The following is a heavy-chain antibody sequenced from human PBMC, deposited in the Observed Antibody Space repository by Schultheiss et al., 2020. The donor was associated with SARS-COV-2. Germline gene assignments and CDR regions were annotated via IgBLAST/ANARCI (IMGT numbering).Heavy chain of an antibody. V-gene: IGHV3-30*04. Sequence: GGSLRLSCAASGFTFSSYAMNWVRQAPGKGLEWVAVISYDGSNKYYADSVKGRFTISRDNSKNTLYLQMNSLRAEDTAVYYCARDRGVRRVSGSVWGGMDVWGQGTTVTVSS. CDR2: ISYDGSNK. CDR3: ARDRGVRRVSGSVWGGMDV. J-gene: IGHJ6*02. D-gene: IGHD2-8*01. CDR1: GFTFSSYA.